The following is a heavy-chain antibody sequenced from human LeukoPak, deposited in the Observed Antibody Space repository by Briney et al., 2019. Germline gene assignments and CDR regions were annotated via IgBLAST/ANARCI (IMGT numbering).Heavy chain of an antibody. CDR3: AKDPHLGYFDY. Sequence: PSETLSLTCAVYGGSFSGYYWSWIRQPPGKGLEWVSAISGSGGSTYYADSVKGRFTISRDNSKNTLYLQMNSLRAEDTAVYYCAKDPHLGYFDYWGQGTLVTVSS. CDR1: GGSFSGYY. J-gene: IGHJ4*02. D-gene: IGHD3-16*01. CDR2: ISGSGGST. V-gene: IGHV3-23*01.